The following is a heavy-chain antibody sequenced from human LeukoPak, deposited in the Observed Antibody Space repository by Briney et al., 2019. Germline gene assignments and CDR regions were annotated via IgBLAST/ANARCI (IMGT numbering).Heavy chain of an antibody. Sequence: SETLSLTCTVSGDSISSTYYYWVWIRQPPGKGLEWIGSIYYGGETYYNPSLRSRVTISSDTSKNQFSLSLNSVTATDTAVYYFARRSHCDVGSCPPVWGQGTTVTVSS. CDR2: IYYGGET. J-gene: IGHJ6*02. V-gene: IGHV4-39*01. CDR3: ARRSHCDVGSCPPV. CDR1: GDSISSTYYY. D-gene: IGHD1-26*01.